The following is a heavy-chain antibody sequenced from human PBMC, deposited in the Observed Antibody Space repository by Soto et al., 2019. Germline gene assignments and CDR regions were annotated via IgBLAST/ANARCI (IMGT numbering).Heavy chain of an antibody. J-gene: IGHJ4*02. D-gene: IGHD6-13*01. V-gene: IGHV3-23*01. CDR1: GFTFSSYP. CDR3: VKGGIFD. CDR2: ISASGDRT. Sequence: EVQLLDSGGGLVQPGGSLRLSCAASGFTFSSYPMSGVRQAPGKGREWVSAISASGDRTYHTDSVRGRFTNSRDNSEEPLYLQMSSLRAGDTAVYYCVKGGIFDWGQGTLVTVSS.